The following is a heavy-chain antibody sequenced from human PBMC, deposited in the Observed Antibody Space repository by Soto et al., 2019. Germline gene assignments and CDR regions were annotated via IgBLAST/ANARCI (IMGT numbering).Heavy chain of an antibody. V-gene: IGHV1-69*13. CDR1: GGTFSSYA. CDR3: ARDVPYDSSGYSYPTFDY. Sequence: SVKVSCKASGGTFSSYAISWVRQAPGQGLEWMGGIIPIFGTANYAQKFQGRVTITADESTSTAYMELSSLRSEDTAVYYCARDVPYDSSGYSYPTFDYWGQGTLVTVS. CDR2: IIPIFGTA. D-gene: IGHD3-22*01. J-gene: IGHJ4*02.